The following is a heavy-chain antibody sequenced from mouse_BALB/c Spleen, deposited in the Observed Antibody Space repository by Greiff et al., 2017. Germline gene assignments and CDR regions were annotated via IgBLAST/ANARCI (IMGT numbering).Heavy chain of an antibody. V-gene: IGHV1S137*01. J-gene: IGHJ4*01. CDR3: ARMGGAMDY. Sequence: VQLQQSGAELVRPGVSVKISCKGSGYTFTDYAMHWVKQSHAKSLEWIGVISTYYGDASYNQKFKGKATMTVDKSSSTAYMELARLTSEDSAIYYCARMGGAMDYWGQGTSVTVSS. CDR1: GYTFTDYA. CDR2: ISTYYGDA.